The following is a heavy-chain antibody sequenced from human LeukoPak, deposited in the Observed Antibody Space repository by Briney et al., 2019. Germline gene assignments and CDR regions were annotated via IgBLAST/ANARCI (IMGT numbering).Heavy chain of an antibody. CDR1: GYSISSGYY. CDR3: ARVGYSGSYSASFDY. V-gene: IGHV4-38-2*02. CDR2: IYHSGST. D-gene: IGHD1-26*01. Sequence: PSETLSLTCTVSGYSISSGYYWGWIRQPPGKGLEWIGSIYHSGSTYYNPSLKSRVTISVDTSKNQFSLKLSSVTAADTAVYYCARVGYSGSYSASFDYWGQGTLVTVSS. J-gene: IGHJ4*02.